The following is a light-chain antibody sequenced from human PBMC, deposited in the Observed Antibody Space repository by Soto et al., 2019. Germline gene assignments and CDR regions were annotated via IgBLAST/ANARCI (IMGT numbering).Light chain of an antibody. V-gene: IGKV1-5*01. CDR3: QQYNTYSRT. Sequence: DIQMTQSPSTVSASVGDRVTIAVRASQSISSWLAWYQQKPGKAPKLLIYDASSLESGVPSRFSGSGSGTDFTLTISGLQPNDFATYYCQQYNTYSRTFGQGTKVDI. J-gene: IGKJ1*01. CDR1: QSISSW. CDR2: DAS.